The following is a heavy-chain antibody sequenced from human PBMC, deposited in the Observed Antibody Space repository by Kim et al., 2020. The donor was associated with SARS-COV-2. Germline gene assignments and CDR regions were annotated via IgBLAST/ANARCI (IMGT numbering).Heavy chain of an antibody. J-gene: IGHJ4*02. CDR1: GGSISSSSYY. D-gene: IGHD3-9*01. CDR3: ARGGRRYDILTGYYFGGGPFDY. V-gene: IGHV4-39*07. Sequence: SETLSLTCTVSGGSISSSSYYWGWIRQPPGKGLEWIGRIYYSGSTYYNPSLKSRVTISVDTSKNQFSLKLSSVTAADTAVYYCARGGRRYDILTGYYFGGGPFDYWGQGTLVTVSS. CDR2: IYYSGST.